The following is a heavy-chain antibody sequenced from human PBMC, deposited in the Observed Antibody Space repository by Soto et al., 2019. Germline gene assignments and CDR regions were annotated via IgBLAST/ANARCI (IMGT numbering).Heavy chain of an antibody. D-gene: IGHD2-2*02. V-gene: IGHV4-59*06. CDR1: GDSIRNYY. J-gene: IGHJ6*02. CDR3: ARDNICSSTSCYTSYYYYGMDV. Sequence: SETLSRTCTVSGDSIRNYYWSWIRQLPGKGLEWIGYIYYSGSTYYNPSLKSRVTISVDTSKNQFSLKLSSVTAADTAVYYCARDNICSSTSCYTSYYYYGMDVWGQGTTVTVSS. CDR2: IYYSGST.